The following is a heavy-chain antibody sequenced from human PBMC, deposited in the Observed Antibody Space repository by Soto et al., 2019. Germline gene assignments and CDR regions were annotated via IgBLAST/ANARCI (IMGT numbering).Heavy chain of an antibody. CDR3: ERDLRKEERSGYYKDEFDI. J-gene: IGHJ3*02. CDR2: VYSGGST. D-gene: IGHD3-3*01. V-gene: IGHV3-53*04. CDR1: WFTVSSNY. Sequence: GGSLRLSCAASWFTVSSNYMFWVRPAPGKGLEWVSVVYSGGSTYSANTVKVRFTISRHNSKNTRYLQMKSLRAEDTTVYYYERDLRKEERSGYYKDEFDIWGQGTMVTVSS.